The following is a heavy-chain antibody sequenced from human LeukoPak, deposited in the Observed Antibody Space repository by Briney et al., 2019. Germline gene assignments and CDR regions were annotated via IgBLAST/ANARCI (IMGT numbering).Heavy chain of an antibody. CDR3: ARVSPLRYSVETRGYYYGMDV. J-gene: IGHJ6*02. CDR1: GFSLKDHA. Sequence: GGSLRLSCAASGFSLKDHAMHWVRQVPGKGLEWVSGIYWDGIRKDYADSVKGRFTISRDNSKNTLYLQMNSLRAEDTAVYYCARVSPLRYSVETRGYYYGMDVWGQGTTVTVSS. CDR2: IYWDGIRK. V-gene: IGHV3-NL1*01. D-gene: IGHD3-9*01.